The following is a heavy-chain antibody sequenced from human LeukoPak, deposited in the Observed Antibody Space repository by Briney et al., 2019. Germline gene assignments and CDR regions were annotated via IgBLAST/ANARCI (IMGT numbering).Heavy chain of an antibody. V-gene: IGHV3-33*05. CDR1: GFTFNRRG. CDR2: IQNDGSNT. Sequence: GGSLRLSCAASGFTFNRRGMHWVRQAPGKGLEWLAFIQNDGSNTFYADSVKGRFTISRDNSKNTLYLQMNSLRAEDTAVYYCARRAGAYSHPYDYWGQGTLVTVSS. D-gene: IGHD4/OR15-4a*01. CDR3: ARRAGAYSHPYDY. J-gene: IGHJ4*02.